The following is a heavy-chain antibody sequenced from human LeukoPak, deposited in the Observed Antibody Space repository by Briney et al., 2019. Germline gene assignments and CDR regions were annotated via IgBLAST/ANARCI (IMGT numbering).Heavy chain of an antibody. Sequence: GGSLRLSCAASGFTVSSNYMSWVRQAPGKGLEWVAFIRYDGSNKYYADSVKGRFTISRDNSKNTLYLQMNSLRAEDTAVYYCARDDGGNFNDAFDIWGQGTMVTVSS. CDR3: ARDDGGNFNDAFDI. J-gene: IGHJ3*02. CDR1: GFTVSSNY. D-gene: IGHD4-23*01. CDR2: IRYDGSNK. V-gene: IGHV3-30*02.